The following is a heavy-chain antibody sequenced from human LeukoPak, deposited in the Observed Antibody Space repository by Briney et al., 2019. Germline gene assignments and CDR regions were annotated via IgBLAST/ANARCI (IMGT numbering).Heavy chain of an antibody. V-gene: IGHV3-53*01. J-gene: IGHJ4*02. D-gene: IGHD3-22*01. CDR1: GFTVNSNS. Sequence: GGSLRLSCAASGFTVNSNSMTWVRQAPGKGLEWVSVIYSGGSTYYADSVKGRFTISRDNAKNSLYLQMNSLRAEDTAVYYCAREGYYYDSSGTFDYWGQGTLVTVSS. CDR2: IYSGGST. CDR3: AREGYYYDSSGTFDY.